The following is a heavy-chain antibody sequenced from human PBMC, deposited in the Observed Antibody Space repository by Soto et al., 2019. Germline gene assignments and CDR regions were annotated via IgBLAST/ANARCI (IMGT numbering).Heavy chain of an antibody. D-gene: IGHD1-26*01. J-gene: IGHJ3*01. CDR1: GYTFTSYY. V-gene: IGHV1-46*01. Sequence: QVQLVQSGAEVKKPGASVKVSCKASGYTFTSYYMHWVRQAPGQGLEWMGIINPSGGSTSYAPKVQGRVTMTKDTSTTTVDMDRSSLRTEDTAVYYCARVVLGKGCGSYSLLRADAFDLWGQGTMVTVSS. CDR2: INPSGGST. CDR3: ARVVLGKGCGSYSLLRADAFDL.